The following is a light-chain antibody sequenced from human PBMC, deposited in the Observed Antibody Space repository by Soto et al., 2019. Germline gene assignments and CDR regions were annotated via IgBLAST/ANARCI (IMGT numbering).Light chain of an antibody. V-gene: IGKV1-13*02. Sequence: AIQLTQSPSSLSASVGDRVTITCRASQDIRGAFAWYQQKPGKAPKILIYDVSSLQSGVPSRFSGSSSGTDFTLTISGLQPEDFATYYCQQFNSYPIIFGQGTRLDIK. CDR1: QDIRGA. J-gene: IGKJ5*01. CDR3: QQFNSYPII. CDR2: DVS.